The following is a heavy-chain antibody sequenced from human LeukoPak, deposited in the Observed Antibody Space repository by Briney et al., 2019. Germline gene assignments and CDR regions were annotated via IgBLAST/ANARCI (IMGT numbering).Heavy chain of an antibody. CDR1: GGSISSSRYY. Sequence: SETMSLTCTVSGGSISSSRYYWGWIGQPPGKGLEWIGTIFYSGTTYYNPSLKSRVTISVDTSKNQFSLNLSSVTAADTALYYCARLPRATIGATNYFDFWGQGTLVTVSS. CDR2: IFYSGTT. CDR3: ARLPRATIGATNYFDF. V-gene: IGHV4-39*01. J-gene: IGHJ4*02. D-gene: IGHD5-24*01.